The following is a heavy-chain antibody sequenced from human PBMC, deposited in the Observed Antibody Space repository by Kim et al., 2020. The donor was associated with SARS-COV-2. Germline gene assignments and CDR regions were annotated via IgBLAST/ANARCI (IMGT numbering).Heavy chain of an antibody. CDR3: SRGDLGTWDY. V-gene: IGHV5-51*01. D-gene: IGHD3-16*01. J-gene: IGHJ4*02. Sequence: GESLKISCKASGYNFDKSWIGWVRQMSGRGLEWMGIIYPDDSDTRYSPSFQGQVTMSVDKSTATAHLQWTSLKASDTAMYYFSRGDLGTWDYWRQGTLV. CDR1: GYNFDKSW. CDR2: IYPDDSDT.